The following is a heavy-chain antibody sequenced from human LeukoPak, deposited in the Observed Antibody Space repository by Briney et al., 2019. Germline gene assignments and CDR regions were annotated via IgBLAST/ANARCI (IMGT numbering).Heavy chain of an antibody. CDR1: GFTFDDYA. Sequence: PGGSLRLSCAASGFTFDDYAMHWVRQAPGKGLEWVSGISWNSGSIGYADSVKGRFTISRDNAKNSLHLQMNSLRAEDTAVYYCARDVSGGSAALDYWGQGTLVTVSS. J-gene: IGHJ4*02. D-gene: IGHD2-15*01. CDR3: ARDVSGGSAALDY. V-gene: IGHV3-9*01. CDR2: ISWNSGSI.